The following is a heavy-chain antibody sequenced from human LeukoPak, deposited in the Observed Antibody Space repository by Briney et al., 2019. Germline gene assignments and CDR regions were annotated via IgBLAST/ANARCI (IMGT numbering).Heavy chain of an antibody. V-gene: IGHV4-59*01. D-gene: IGHD3-10*01. CDR1: GGSISSYY. Sequence: SETLSPTCTVSGGSISSYYWSWIRQPPGKGLEWIGYIYYSGSTNYNPSLKSRVTISVDTSKNQFSLKLSSVTAADTAVYYCARETYYYGSGSYSQRMDVWGKGTTVTVSS. J-gene: IGHJ6*04. CDR3: ARETYYYGSGSYSQRMDV. CDR2: IYYSGST.